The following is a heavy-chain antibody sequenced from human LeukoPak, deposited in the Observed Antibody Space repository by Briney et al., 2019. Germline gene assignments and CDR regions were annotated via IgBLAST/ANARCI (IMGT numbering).Heavy chain of an antibody. J-gene: IGHJ5*02. CDR1: GGSISSGGYS. Sequence: SQTLSLTCAVSGGSISSGGYSWSWIRQPPGKGLEWIGYIYHSGSTYYNPSLKSRVTISVDRSKNQFPLKLSSVTAADTAVYYCARDHLYGDSSWFDPWGQGTLVTVSS. CDR3: ARDHLYGDSSWFDP. CDR2: IYHSGST. D-gene: IGHD4-17*01. V-gene: IGHV4-30-2*01.